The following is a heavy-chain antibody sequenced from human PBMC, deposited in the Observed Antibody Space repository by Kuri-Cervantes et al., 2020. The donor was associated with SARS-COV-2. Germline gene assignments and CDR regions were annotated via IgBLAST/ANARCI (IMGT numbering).Heavy chain of an antibody. CDR1: GGSFSGYY. V-gene: IGHV4-34*01. CDR2: INHSGST. J-gene: IGHJ4*02. Sequence: GSLRLSCAVYGGSFSGYYWSWIRQPPGKGLEWIGEINHSGSTNYNPSLKSRVTISVDTSKNQFSLKLSSVTAADTAVYYCARGQWLGGALSPIINYWGQGTLVTVSS. D-gene: IGHD6-19*01. CDR3: ARGQWLGGALSPIINY.